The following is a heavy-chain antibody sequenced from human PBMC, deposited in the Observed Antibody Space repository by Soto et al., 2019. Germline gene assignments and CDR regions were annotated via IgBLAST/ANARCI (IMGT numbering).Heavy chain of an antibody. CDR2: ISGSGGNT. CDR1: GFTFSSYA. CDR3: AKIYRCGDAEY. J-gene: IGHJ4*02. Sequence: EVQVLESGGGLVQPGGSLRLSCAASGFTFSSYAMSWVRQAPGKGLEWVSGISGSGGNTYYADSVKGRFTISRDNSKNTLYQQMNSLRGEDTAVYYCAKIYRCGDAEYWGQGTLVTVSS. V-gene: IGHV3-23*01. D-gene: IGHD4-17*01.